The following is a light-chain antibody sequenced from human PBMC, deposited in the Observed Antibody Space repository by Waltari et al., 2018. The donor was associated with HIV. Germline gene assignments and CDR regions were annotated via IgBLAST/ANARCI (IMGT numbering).Light chain of an antibody. V-gene: IGLV1-47*01. CDR3: AAWDDSMSGRV. CDR2: WDN. CDR1: NSNIGINY. J-gene: IGLJ3*02. Sequence: QSVLTQPPSASGTPGQRVTICCSGSNSNIGINYVYWYHQPPGPAPKLLIYWDNQRPSGVPWRFSGSKSGTPASLTISGLRSGDEADYYCAAWDDSMSGRVFGGGTNLTVL.